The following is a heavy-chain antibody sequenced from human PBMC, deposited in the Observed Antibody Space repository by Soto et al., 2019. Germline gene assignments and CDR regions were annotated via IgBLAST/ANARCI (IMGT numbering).Heavy chain of an antibody. Sequence: PSETLSLTCTVSGGSVSSGSYYWILIRQPPGKGLEWIGYIYYSGSTNYNPSLKSRVTISVDTSKNQFSLKLSSVTAADTAVYYCARGVPLEVYYDSKTYDYWGQGTLVTVSS. V-gene: IGHV4-61*01. CDR1: GGSVSSGSYY. CDR2: IYYSGST. CDR3: ARGVPLEVYYDSKTYDY. J-gene: IGHJ4*02. D-gene: IGHD3-22*01.